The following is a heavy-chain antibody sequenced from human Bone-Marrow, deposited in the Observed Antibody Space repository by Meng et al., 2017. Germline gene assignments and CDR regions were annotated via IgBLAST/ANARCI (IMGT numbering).Heavy chain of an antibody. CDR1: GGSISSYY. J-gene: IGHJ4*02. D-gene: IGHD6-13*01. V-gene: IGHV3-11*04. CDR3: ARPGYSSSWTLDY. CDR2: ISSNGSPK. Sequence: LSLTCTVSGGSISSYYWSWIRQTPGKGLEWVSYISSNGSPKYYADSVKGRFTISRDNSKNTLYLQMNSLRAEDTAVYYCARPGYSSSWTLDYWGQGTLVTVSS.